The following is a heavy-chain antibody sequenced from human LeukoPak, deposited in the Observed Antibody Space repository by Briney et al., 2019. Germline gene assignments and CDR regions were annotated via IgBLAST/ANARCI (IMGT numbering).Heavy chain of an antibody. CDR3: ARLRSSSFYYYYMDV. J-gene: IGHJ6*03. CDR1: GFTFSDHY. CDR2: ISSSGSTI. V-gene: IGHV3-11*01. D-gene: IGHD6-6*01. Sequence: GGSLRPSCAASGFTFSDHYMSWIRQAPGKGLEWVSYISSSGSTIYYADSVKGRFTISRDNAKSSLYLQMNSLRAEDTAVYYCARLRSSSFYYYYMDVWGKGTTVTVSS.